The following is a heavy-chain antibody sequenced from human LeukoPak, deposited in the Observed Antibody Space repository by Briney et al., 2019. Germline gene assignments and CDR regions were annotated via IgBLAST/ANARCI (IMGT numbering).Heavy chain of an antibody. CDR2: MNPNSGNT. D-gene: IGHD3-3*01. V-gene: IGHV1-8*01. CDR3: ARVRKFSITIFGVVTRAHNWFDP. J-gene: IGHJ5*02. CDR1: GYTFTSYD. Sequence: ASVKVSCKASGYTFTSYDINWVRQATGQGLEWMGWMNPNSGNTGYAQKFQGRVTMTRNTSISTAYMELSSLRSEDTAVYYCARVRKFSITIFGVVTRAHNWFDPWGQGTLVTVSS.